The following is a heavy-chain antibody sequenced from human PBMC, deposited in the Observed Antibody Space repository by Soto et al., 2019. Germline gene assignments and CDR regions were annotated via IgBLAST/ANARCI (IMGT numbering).Heavy chain of an antibody. CDR2: ISGYNVNT. CDR3: ARSGFYGSGSRHYFFDS. J-gene: IGHJ4*02. Sequence: ASVKVSCKASGYTFTSYGISWVRQAPGQGLEWMGWISGYNVNTNYAQKLQGRVTVTTDTSTSTAYMELRNLRSDDTAVYYCARSGFYGSGSRHYFFDSWGQGTLVTVSS. D-gene: IGHD3-10*01. CDR1: GYTFTSYG. V-gene: IGHV1-18*01.